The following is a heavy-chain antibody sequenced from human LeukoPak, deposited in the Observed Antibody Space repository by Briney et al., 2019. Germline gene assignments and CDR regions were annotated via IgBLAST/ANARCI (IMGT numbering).Heavy chain of an antibody. D-gene: IGHD3-22*01. J-gene: IGHJ4*02. CDR1: GFTFSSYA. CDR3: AKEHHYYDSSGPPFDY. V-gene: IGHV3-23*01. Sequence: PGGSLRLSCAASGFTFSSYAMSWVRQAPGKGLEWVSAISGSGGSTYYADSVKGRYTISRDNSKNTLYLQMNSLRAEDTAVYYCAKEHHYYDSSGPPFDYWGQGTLVTVSS. CDR2: ISGSGGST.